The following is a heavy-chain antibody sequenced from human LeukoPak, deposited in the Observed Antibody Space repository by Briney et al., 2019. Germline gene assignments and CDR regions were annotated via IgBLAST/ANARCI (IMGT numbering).Heavy chain of an antibody. V-gene: IGHV3-11*01. Sequence: GGSLRLSCAASGFTFSDYYMSWIRQAPGKGLEWVSYISSSGSTIYYADSVKGRFTISRGNAKNSLYLQMNSLRAEDTAVYYCARDSRRFGSKYYYYGMDVWGQGTTVTVSS. D-gene: IGHD5-24*01. CDR2: ISSSGSTI. CDR1: GFTFSDYY. J-gene: IGHJ6*02. CDR3: ARDSRRFGSKYYYYGMDV.